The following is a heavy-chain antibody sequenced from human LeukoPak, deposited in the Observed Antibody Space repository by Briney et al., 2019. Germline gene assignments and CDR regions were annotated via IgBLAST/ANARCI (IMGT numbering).Heavy chain of an antibody. Sequence: SVKVSCKASGGTFTSYAISWVRQAPGQGLEWVGGIIPIFGAANYAQNFNGRVTITANESTNTDYMELSSLRTEDKAVYYCATNRYSCYYYSMDFWGKGTTVTVSS. D-gene: IGHD5-18*01. CDR2: IIPIFGAA. V-gene: IGHV1-69*01. CDR1: GGTFTSYA. J-gene: IGHJ6*04. CDR3: ATNRYSCYYYSMDF.